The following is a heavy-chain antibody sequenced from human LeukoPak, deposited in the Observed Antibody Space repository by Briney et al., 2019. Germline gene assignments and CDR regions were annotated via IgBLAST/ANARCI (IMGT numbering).Heavy chain of an antibody. CDR1: GYTSSTYC. CDR2: IYPGDSET. J-gene: IGHJ4*02. CDR3: AKLDSSAYYFDY. V-gene: IGHV5-51*01. D-gene: IGHD3-22*01. Sequence: GESLKISCKGSGYTSSTYCIGWVRQLRGKGLEWMGIIYPGDSETIYSPSFRGQVTISADRSISNSSLQWSSMRASDSAMYYCAKLDSSAYYFDYWGQGTLVTVSS.